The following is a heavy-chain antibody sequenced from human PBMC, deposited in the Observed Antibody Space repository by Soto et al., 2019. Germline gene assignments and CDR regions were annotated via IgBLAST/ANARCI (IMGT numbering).Heavy chain of an antibody. V-gene: IGHV1-2*02. J-gene: IGHJ5*02. Sequence: ASVKVSCKASGYILSANYIHWVRQAPGQGLEWLGWINPHSGATNYAQKFLGRVTMSADTSASTAYMDLARLKSDDTAVYYCVRVHALGFSNWFDPWGRGPLVTLS. CDR1: GYILSANY. CDR3: VRVHALGFSNWFDP. D-gene: IGHD3-10*01. CDR2: INPHSGAT.